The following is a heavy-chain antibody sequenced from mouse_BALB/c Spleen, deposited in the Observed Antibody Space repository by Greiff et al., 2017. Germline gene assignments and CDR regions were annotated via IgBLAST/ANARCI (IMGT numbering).Heavy chain of an antibody. D-gene: IGHD1-1*01. J-gene: IGHJ2*01. V-gene: IGHV1-5*01. CDR1: GYTFTSYW. Sequence: EVQLVESGTVLARPGASVKMSCKASGYTFTSYWMHWVKQRPGQGLEWIGAIYPGNSDTSYNQKFKGKAKLTAVTSTSTAYMELSSLTNEDSAVYYCTRKRETTVVPFDYWGQGTTLTVSS. CDR3: TRKRETTVVPFDY. CDR2: IYPGNSDT.